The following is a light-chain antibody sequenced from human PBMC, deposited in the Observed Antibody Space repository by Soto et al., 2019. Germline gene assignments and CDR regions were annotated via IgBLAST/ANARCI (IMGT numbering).Light chain of an antibody. J-gene: IGLJ1*01. CDR2: DVS. CDR3: CSYAGSYTPRV. V-gene: IGLV2-11*01. Sequence: QSARTQPRSVSGSPGQSVTISCTGTSSDVGGYNYVSWYQQHPGKAPKLMIYDVSKRPSGVPDRFSGSKSGNTASLTISGLQAEDEADYYCCSYAGSYTPRVFGTGTKVTVL. CDR1: SSDVGGYNY.